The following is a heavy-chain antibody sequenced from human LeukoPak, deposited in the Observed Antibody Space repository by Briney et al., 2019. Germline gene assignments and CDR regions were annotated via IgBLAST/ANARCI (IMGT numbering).Heavy chain of an antibody. D-gene: IGHD4-17*01. CDR2: ISSSSSYT. Sequence: GGSLRLSCAASGFTFSDYYMSWIRQASGKGLEWVSYISSSSSYTNYADSVKGRFTISRDNAKNSLYLQMNSLRAEDTAVYYCARVTTVTRVFDYWGQGTLVTVSS. CDR1: GFTFSDYY. CDR3: ARVTTVTRVFDY. V-gene: IGHV3-11*05. J-gene: IGHJ4*02.